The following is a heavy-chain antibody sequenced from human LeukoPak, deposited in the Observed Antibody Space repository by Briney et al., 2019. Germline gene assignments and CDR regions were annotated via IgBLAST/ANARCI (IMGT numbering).Heavy chain of an antibody. CDR2: IRDYNGNR. Sequence: ASVKVSCKASGYTFASYGISWVRQAPGQGLEWMGWIRDYNGNRNYAQKLQGRVTMTTDTSTSTAYMELRSLRSDDTAVYYCARVYDNWFDPWGQGTLVIVSS. CDR1: GYTFASYG. CDR3: ARVYDNWFDP. J-gene: IGHJ5*02. D-gene: IGHD3-9*01. V-gene: IGHV1-18*01.